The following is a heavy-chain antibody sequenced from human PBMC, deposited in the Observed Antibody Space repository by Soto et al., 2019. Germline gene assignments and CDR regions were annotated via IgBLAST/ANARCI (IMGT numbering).Heavy chain of an antibody. CDR3: ARSSDDILTGYTLDY. D-gene: IGHD3-9*01. Sequence: SETLSLTCTVSGGSISSYYWSWIRQPPGKGLEWIGYIYYSGSTNYNPSLQSRVTISVDTSKNQFSLKLSSVTAADTAVYYCARSSDDILTGYTLDYWGQGTLVTV. CDR1: GGSISSYY. CDR2: IYYSGST. J-gene: IGHJ4*02. V-gene: IGHV4-59*01.